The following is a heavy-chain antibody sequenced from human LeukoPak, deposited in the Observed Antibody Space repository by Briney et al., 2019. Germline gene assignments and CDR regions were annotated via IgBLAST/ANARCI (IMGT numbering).Heavy chain of an antibody. J-gene: IGHJ1*01. V-gene: IGHV4-59*01. D-gene: IGHD6-13*01. Sequence: PSETLSLTCTVSGGSISSYHWSWIRQPPGKGLEWIGYIYYSGSTNYNPSLKSRVTISVDTSKNQFSLKLSSVTAADTAVYYCARDDPRIAAAGTLFQHWGQGTLVTVSS. CDR2: IYYSGST. CDR3: ARDDPRIAAAGTLFQH. CDR1: GGSISSYH.